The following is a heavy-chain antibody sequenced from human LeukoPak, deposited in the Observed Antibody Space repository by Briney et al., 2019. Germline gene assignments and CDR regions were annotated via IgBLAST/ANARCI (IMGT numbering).Heavy chain of an antibody. J-gene: IGHJ4*02. D-gene: IGHD3-22*01. V-gene: IGHV4-59*08. Sequence: SETLSLTCTVSGGSVRSCYWSWIRQPPGKGLEWIGYIYYIGSTNYNPSLKSRVTISVDASKNQFSLKLSSVTAADTAVYYCARGSLSKTYYYDTSGYYSFDYWGQGTLVTVSS. CDR2: IYYIGST. CDR1: GGSVRSCY. CDR3: ARGSLSKTYYYDTSGYYSFDY.